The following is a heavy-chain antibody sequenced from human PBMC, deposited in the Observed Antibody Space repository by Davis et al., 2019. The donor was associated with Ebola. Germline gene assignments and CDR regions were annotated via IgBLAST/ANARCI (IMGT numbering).Heavy chain of an antibody. D-gene: IGHD3-22*01. J-gene: IGHJ4*02. CDR1: GFTFSSYS. V-gene: IGHV3-21*01. CDR2: ISSSSSYI. Sequence: GGSLRLSCAASGFTFSSYSMNWVRQAPGKGLEWVSSISSSSSYIYYADSVKGRFTISRDNAKNSLYLQMNSLRAEDTAVYYCAREAYYYDSSGYSLHFDYWGQGTLVTVSS. CDR3: AREAYYYDSSGYSLHFDY.